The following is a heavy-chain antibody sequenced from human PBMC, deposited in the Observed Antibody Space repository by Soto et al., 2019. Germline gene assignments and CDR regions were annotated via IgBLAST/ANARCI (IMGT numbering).Heavy chain of an antibody. CDR1: GGTFSSYA. CDR3: AREDIVVVPAAIRQGVGYYFDY. J-gene: IGHJ4*02. V-gene: IGHV1-69*01. D-gene: IGHD2-2*02. CDR2: LIPIFGTA. Sequence: QVQLVQSGAEVKKPGSSVKVSCKASGGTFSSYAISWVRQAPGQGLEWMGGLIPIFGTANYAQKFQGRVTITADESTSTAYMELSSLRSEDTAVYYCAREDIVVVPAAIRQGVGYYFDYWGQGTLVTVSS.